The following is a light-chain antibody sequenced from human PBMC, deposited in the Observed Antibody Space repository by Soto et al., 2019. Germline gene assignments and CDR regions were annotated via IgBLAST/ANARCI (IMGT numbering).Light chain of an antibody. V-gene: IGLV2-18*02. CDR1: NNDVGGYKG. CDR2: EVS. Sequence: QCALTQAPSVAGSPGQSVTISCTGTNNDVGGYKGVSWYQQSPGTAPKLIIYEVSNRPSGVPGRFSGSKSGNTASLTISGLQAEDEADYYCFSYTRRDTYVFGPGTKVTVL. CDR3: FSYTRRDTYV. J-gene: IGLJ1*01.